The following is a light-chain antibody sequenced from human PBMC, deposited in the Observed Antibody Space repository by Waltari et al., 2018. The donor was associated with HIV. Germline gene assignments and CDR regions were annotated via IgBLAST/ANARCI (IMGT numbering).Light chain of an antibody. V-gene: IGKV4-1*01. J-gene: IGKJ4*01. Sequence: DIVMTQSPDSLVVSLGERATMNCKSSQRVLYSSNNKNYLAWYQQKPGQPPKLLIYWASAPASGVPYRFSASGSGTDFTLTISSLQAEDVAVYYCQQHYTTPLTFGGGTKVEI. CDR2: WAS. CDR1: QRVLYSSNNKNY. CDR3: QQHYTTPLT.